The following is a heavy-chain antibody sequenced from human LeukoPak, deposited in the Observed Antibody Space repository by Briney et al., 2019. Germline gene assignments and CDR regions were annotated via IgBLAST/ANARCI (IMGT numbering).Heavy chain of an antibody. CDR3: ARGYDFWSGYSGVRSAFDI. D-gene: IGHD3-3*01. J-gene: IGHJ3*02. CDR1: GGSIGGYY. Sequence: KTSETLSLTYSVSGGSIGGYYWSWIRQPPGKGLEWIGYIYYSGTTIYNPSHKSRLTISLDTSKNQFSLNLSSVTAPDTAVYYCARGYDFWSGYSGVRSAFDIWGQGTMVTVSS. V-gene: IGHV4-59*08. CDR2: IYYSGTT.